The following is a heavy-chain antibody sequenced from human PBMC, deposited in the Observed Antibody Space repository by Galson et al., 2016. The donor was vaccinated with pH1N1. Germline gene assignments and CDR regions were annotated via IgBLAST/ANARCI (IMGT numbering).Heavy chain of an antibody. J-gene: IGHJ4*02. V-gene: IGHV1-69*13. CDR3: ARGGSYYDY. Sequence: SVKVSCKASGGTFTIYAINWVRQAPGQGLEWMGGISRMFGAPNYAHHFQGRVTISSDDSTSTAYMELRSLRSEDTAVYFCARGGSYYDYWGQGTLVTVSS. D-gene: IGHD1-26*01. CDR2: ISRMFGAP. CDR1: GGTFTIYA.